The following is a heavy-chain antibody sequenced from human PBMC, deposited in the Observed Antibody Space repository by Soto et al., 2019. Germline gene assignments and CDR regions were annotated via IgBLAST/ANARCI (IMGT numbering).Heavy chain of an antibody. V-gene: IGHV4-4*08. CDR2: HHCDSI. D-gene: IGHD3-10*02. J-gene: IGHJ5*02. Sequence: QVQLQESGPGLVNPSETLSLTCTVSGGFMSRQHWSWIRQPPGKGLEWMGHHCDSINDNPSRRSHRPTTTDTSERKVSRRLAARTCAATDVFGWVIDHVGEGGGGPWGQGTPVTVSS. CDR1: GGFMSRQH. CDR3: VIDHVGEGGGGP.